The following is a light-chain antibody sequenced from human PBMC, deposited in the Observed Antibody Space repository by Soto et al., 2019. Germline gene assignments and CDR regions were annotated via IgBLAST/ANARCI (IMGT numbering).Light chain of an antibody. CDR3: EYYGSSIT. CDR1: HSISNNH. V-gene: IGKV3-20*01. Sequence: EIVLTQSPGTLPLSPGERVTLSCRASHSISNNHLACYQQKPGQAPRLLIHGTSNRATGIPDRFSGSGSGTDFTFTFSRLEPEDFAVYYCEYYGSSITFGGGTKVEIK. CDR2: GTS. J-gene: IGKJ4*01.